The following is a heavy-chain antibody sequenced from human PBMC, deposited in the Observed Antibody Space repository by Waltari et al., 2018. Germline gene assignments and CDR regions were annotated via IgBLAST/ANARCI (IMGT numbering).Heavy chain of an antibody. V-gene: IGHV4-39*01. CDR3: ARGDYDILTGY. D-gene: IGHD3-9*01. CDR1: GGSISSSSYY. J-gene: IGHJ4*02. Sequence: QLQLQESGPGLVKPSETLSLTCTVSGGSISSSSYYWGWIRQPPGKGLEWIGSIYYSGSTYYNPSLKSRVTISVDTSKNQFSLKLSSVTAADTVVYYCARGDYDILTGYWGQGTLVTVSS. CDR2: IYYSGST.